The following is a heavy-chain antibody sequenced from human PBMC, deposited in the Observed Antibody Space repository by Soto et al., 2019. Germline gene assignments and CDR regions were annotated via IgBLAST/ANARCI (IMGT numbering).Heavy chain of an antibody. CDR3: AKDVVVGATTGLGDYYYYYGMDV. V-gene: IGHV3-30*18. J-gene: IGHJ6*02. CDR2: IPYDGSNK. D-gene: IGHD1-26*01. Sequence: LSLSCAASGFTFSSYVMHWVRQAPGKGLEWVAVIPYDGSNKYYADSVKGRFTISRDNSKNTLYLQMNSLRAEDTAVYYCAKDVVVGATTGLGDYYYYYGMDVWGQGTTGTVSS. CDR1: GFTFSSYV.